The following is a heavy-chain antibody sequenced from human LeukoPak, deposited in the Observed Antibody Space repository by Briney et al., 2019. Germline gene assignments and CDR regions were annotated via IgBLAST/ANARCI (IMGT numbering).Heavy chain of an antibody. D-gene: IGHD3-10*01. V-gene: IGHV3-30*02. J-gene: IGHJ6*03. CDR1: GFTFSSYG. CDR2: IRYDGSNK. CDR3: ARVLSGRGSLYSYYYYMDV. Sequence: GGSLRLSCAASGFTFSSYGMHWVRQAPGKGLEWVAFIRYDGSNKYYADSVKGRFTISRDNSKNTLYLQMNSLRAEDTAVYYCARVLSGRGSLYSYYYYMDVWGKGTTVTISS.